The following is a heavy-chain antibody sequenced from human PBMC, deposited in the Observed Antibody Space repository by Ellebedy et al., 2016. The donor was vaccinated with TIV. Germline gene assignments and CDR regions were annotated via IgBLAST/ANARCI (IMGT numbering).Heavy chain of an antibody. CDR1: GFAFSTYW. CDR3: AALDYGMDV. V-gene: IGHV3-7*03. CDR2: IKKDGRER. J-gene: IGHJ6*02. Sequence: GESLKISCAASGFAFSTYWMAWVRQAPGKGLELVANIKKDGRERNYVDSVKGRFPISRDNAKNSLYLQINSLRAEDTAVYYCAALDYGMDVWGQGTTVTVSS.